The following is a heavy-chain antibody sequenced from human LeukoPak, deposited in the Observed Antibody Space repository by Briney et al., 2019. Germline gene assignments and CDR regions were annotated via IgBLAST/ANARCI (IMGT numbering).Heavy chain of an antibody. CDR1: GFTFNTYE. CDR3: ARTAMVNYYFDY. J-gene: IGHJ4*02. V-gene: IGHV3-48*03. Sequence: GGSLRLSCVASGFTFNTYEFSWVRQAPGQGLEWVSYISSTGKTIYYADSVKGRFTISRDNAKNSLYLQMNSLRAEDTALYYCARTAMVNYYFDYWGQGTLVTVSS. CDR2: ISSTGKTI. D-gene: IGHD5-18*01.